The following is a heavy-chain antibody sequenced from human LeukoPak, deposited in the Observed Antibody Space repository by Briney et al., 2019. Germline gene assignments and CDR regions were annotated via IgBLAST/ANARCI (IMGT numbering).Heavy chain of an antibody. V-gene: IGHV3-21*03. CDR2: ISRHSADI. CDR3: ARGDDSQQRNDALDI. Sequence: GGSLRLSCAASGFTFGTYAMNWVRQAPGKGLDWLSSISRHSADIYYADSVRGRFTISRDNAKNSVFLQMNSLRAEDTAVYYCARGDDSQQRNDALDIWGQGTMVTVSS. J-gene: IGHJ3*02. CDR1: GFTFGTYA. D-gene: IGHD3-16*01.